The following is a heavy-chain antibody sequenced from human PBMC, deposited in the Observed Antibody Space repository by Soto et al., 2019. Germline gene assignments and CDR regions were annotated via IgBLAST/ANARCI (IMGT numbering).Heavy chain of an antibody. J-gene: IGHJ1*01. V-gene: IGHV3-11*06. D-gene: IGHD6-19*01. CDR3: ARDRSADRFVQYFQH. Sequence: GGSLRLSCAASGFTFSDYYMSWIRQAPGKGLEWVSYISSSSSYTNYADSVKGRFTISRDNAQNSLYLQMNSLTSEDTAVYYCARDRSADRFVQYFQHWGPGALVTVSS. CDR1: GFTFSDYY. CDR2: ISSSSSYT.